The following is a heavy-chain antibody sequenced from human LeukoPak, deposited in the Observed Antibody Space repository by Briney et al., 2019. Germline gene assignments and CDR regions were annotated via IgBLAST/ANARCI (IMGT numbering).Heavy chain of an antibody. V-gene: IGHV3-7*01. J-gene: IGHJ3*01. Sequence: GGCLRLSCAASGFIFSGYWMSWVRQAPGKGLEWVADIKQDGGEKVYVDSVKGRLTISRDSAKNSLYLQTNSLRAEDTAVYYCARVLSGARDAFDFWGQGTMVTVSS. CDR2: IKQDGGEK. CDR1: GFIFSGYW. CDR3: ARVLSGARDAFDF.